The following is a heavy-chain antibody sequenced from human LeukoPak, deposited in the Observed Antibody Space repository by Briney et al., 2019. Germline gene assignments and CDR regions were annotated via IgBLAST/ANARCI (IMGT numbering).Heavy chain of an antibody. V-gene: IGHV3-15*01. J-gene: IGHJ4*02. Sequence: GGSLRLSCAASGFTFSNAWMSWVRQAPGKGLEWVGRIKSKTDGGTTDYAAPVNGRFTISRDDSKNTLYLQMNSLKTEDTAVYYCTTDWQITMVRGVINLDYWGQGTLVTVSS. CDR2: IKSKTDGGTT. CDR1: GFTFSNAW. D-gene: IGHD3-10*01. CDR3: TTDWQITMVRGVINLDY.